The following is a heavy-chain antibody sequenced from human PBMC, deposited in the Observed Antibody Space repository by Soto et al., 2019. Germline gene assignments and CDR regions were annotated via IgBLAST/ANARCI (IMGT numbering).Heavy chain of an antibody. Sequence: SETLSLTCAVSGYSISSGYYWGWIRQPPGKGLEWIGSIYHSGSTYYNPSLKSRVTISVDTSKNQFSLKLSSVTAADTAVCYCARGTENWFDPWGQGTLVTVSS. D-gene: IGHD3-10*01. V-gene: IGHV4-38-2*01. J-gene: IGHJ5*02. CDR1: GYSISSGYY. CDR3: ARGTENWFDP. CDR2: IYHSGST.